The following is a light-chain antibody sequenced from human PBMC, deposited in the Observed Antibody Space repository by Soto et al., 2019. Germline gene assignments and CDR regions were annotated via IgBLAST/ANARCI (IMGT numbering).Light chain of an antibody. CDR2: GAS. J-gene: IGKJ1*01. CDR3: QQYGRT. V-gene: IGKV3-20*01. Sequence: EIVLTQSPGTLSLSPGERATLSCRASQSISSSYLAWYQQKTGQGPRLLIYGASSRATGIPDRFSGSGSGTDFTLTISRLEPEDFAVYYCQQYGRTFGQGTKVEIK. CDR1: QSISSSY.